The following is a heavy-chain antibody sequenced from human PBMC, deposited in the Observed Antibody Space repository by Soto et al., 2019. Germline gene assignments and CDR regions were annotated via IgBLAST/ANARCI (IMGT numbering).Heavy chain of an antibody. CDR3: AKDRGLNDYSNDHFNH. V-gene: IGHV3-30*18. CDR2: ISNDATKK. CDR1: GSSFSNYG. J-gene: IGHJ4*02. D-gene: IGHD4-4*01. Sequence: GGSLRLSCAASGSSFSNYGIHWVRQAPGKGLEWVAFISNDATKKYYADSLKGRFTISRDNSKNTLYLQMNSLRAGDTAVYYCAKDRGLNDYSNDHFNHWGQGILVTVSS.